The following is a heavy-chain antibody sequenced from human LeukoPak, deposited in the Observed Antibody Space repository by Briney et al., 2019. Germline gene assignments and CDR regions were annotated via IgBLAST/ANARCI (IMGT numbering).Heavy chain of an antibody. D-gene: IGHD2-2*01. Sequence: ASVKVSCKASGYTFTGYYMHWVRQAPGQGLEWMGWINPNSGGTNYAQKFQGRVTMTRDTSISTAYMELSRLGSDDTAVYYCARQLAAPYYYYYGMDVWGQGTTVTVSS. CDR1: GYTFTGYY. J-gene: IGHJ6*02. CDR2: INPNSGGT. V-gene: IGHV1-2*02. CDR3: ARQLAAPYYYYYGMDV.